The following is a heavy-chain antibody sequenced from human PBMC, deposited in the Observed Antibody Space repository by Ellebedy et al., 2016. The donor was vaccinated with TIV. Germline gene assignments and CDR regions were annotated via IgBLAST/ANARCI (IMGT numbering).Heavy chain of an antibody. Sequence: SETLSLXXAVYGGSFSGYYWSWIRQPPGKGLEWIGEINHSGSTNYNPSLKSRVTISVDTSKNQFSLKLSSVTAADTAVYYCARDYYGSGSYYLVNWGQGTLVTVSS. CDR3: ARDYYGSGSYYLVN. CDR1: GGSFSGYY. J-gene: IGHJ4*02. V-gene: IGHV4-34*01. CDR2: INHSGST. D-gene: IGHD3-10*01.